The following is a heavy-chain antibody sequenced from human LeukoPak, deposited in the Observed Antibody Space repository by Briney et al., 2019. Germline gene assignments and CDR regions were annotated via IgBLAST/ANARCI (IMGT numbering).Heavy chain of an antibody. Sequence: PGGSLRLSCAASGFTFSSYTMNWVRQAPGKVLEWVANIKQDGSEKYYVDSVKGRFTISRDNAKNSLYLQMNSLRAEDTAVYYCARVGDGYNSYYFDYWGQGTLVTVSS. CDR1: GFTFSSYT. CDR2: IKQDGSEK. J-gene: IGHJ4*02. CDR3: ARVGDGYNSYYFDY. D-gene: IGHD5-24*01. V-gene: IGHV3-7*01.